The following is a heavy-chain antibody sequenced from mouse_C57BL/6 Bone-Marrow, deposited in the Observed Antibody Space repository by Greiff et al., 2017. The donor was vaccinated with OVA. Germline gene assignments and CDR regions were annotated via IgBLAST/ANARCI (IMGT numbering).Heavy chain of an antibody. CDR2: ISYDGSN. D-gene: IGHD1-1*01. V-gene: IGHV3-6*01. CDR3: ARRRGITIDY. CDR1: GYSITSGYY. J-gene: IGHJ2*01. Sequence: ESGPGLVKPSQSLSLTCSVTGYSITSGYYWNWIRQFPGNKLEWMGYISYDGSNNYNPSLKNRISITRDTSKNQFFLKLNSVTTEDTATYYCARRRGITIDYWGQGTTLTVSS.